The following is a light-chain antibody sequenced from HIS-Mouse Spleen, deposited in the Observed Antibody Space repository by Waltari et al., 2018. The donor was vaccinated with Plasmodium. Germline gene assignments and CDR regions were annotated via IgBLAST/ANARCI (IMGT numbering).Light chain of an antibody. V-gene: IGLV2-23*01. J-gene: IGLJ3*02. CDR1: SSDVGSYNL. CDR3: CSYAGSSTNWV. CDR2: EGS. Sequence: QSALTQPASVSGSPGPSITISFTGTSSDVGSYNLVSWYQQHPGKAPKPMIYEGSKRPSGVSNRFSGSKSGNTASLTISGLQAEDEADYYCCSYAGSSTNWVFGGGTKLTVL.